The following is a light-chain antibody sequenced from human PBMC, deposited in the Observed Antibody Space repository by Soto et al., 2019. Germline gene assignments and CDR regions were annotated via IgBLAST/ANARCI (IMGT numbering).Light chain of an antibody. CDR2: DAS. J-gene: IGKJ5*01. CDR1: QSVSSSY. Sequence: EIVLTQSPGTLSLSPGERATLSCRASQSVSSSYLAWYQQKPGQAPRLLIYDASSRATGIPDRFSGSGSGTDFTLTISRLEPEDFAVYYCQQYGNSPLVTFGQGTRLEI. CDR3: QQYGNSPLVT. V-gene: IGKV3-20*01.